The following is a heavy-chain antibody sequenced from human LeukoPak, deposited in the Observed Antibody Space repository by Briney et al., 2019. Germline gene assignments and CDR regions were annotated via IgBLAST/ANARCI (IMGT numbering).Heavy chain of an antibody. D-gene: IGHD4-17*01. V-gene: IGHV3-23*01. CDR1: GFTFSSYA. Sequence: GGSLRLSCAASGFTFSSYAMSWVRQAPGKGMEWVSAISGSGGSTYYADSVKGRFTISRDNSKNTLYLQMNSLRAEDTAVYYCAASYGDHCFDYWGQGTLVTVSS. CDR2: ISGSGGST. J-gene: IGHJ4*02. CDR3: AASYGDHCFDY.